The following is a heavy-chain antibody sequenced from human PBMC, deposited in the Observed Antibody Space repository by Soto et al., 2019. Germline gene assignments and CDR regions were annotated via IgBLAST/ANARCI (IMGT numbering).Heavy chain of an antibody. Sequence: ETLSLTCAVYGGSFSGYYWSWIRQPPGKGLEWIGGINHSGSTNYNPSLKSRVTISVDTSKNQFSLKLSSVTAADTAVYYCARTGLWFGELGDWFDPWGQGTLVTVSS. D-gene: IGHD3-10*01. V-gene: IGHV4-34*01. CDR1: GGSFSGYY. CDR3: ARTGLWFGELGDWFDP. CDR2: INHSGST. J-gene: IGHJ5*02.